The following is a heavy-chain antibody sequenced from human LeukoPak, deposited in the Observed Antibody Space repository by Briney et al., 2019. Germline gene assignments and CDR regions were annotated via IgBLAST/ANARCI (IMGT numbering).Heavy chain of an antibody. V-gene: IGHV4-38-2*02. Sequence: SETLSLACTVSGYSISSGYYWGWIRQPPGKGLEWIGSIYHSGSTYYNPSLKSRVTISVDTSKNQFSLKLSSVTAADTAVYYCAGGWDYYDYWGQGTLVTVSS. CDR3: AGGWDYYDY. CDR2: IYHSGST. J-gene: IGHJ4*02. CDR1: GYSISSGYY. D-gene: IGHD1-26*01.